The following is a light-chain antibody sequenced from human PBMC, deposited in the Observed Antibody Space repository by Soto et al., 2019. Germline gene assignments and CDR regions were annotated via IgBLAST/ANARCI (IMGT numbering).Light chain of an antibody. CDR1: QAISNY. CDR2: GVS. CDR3: QKYNTAPFT. V-gene: IGKV1-27*01. J-gene: IGKJ3*01. Sequence: DIQMTQSPSSLAASVGDSVTITCRASQAISNYLAWYQQKPGEVPKVLIDGVSTLQSGVPSRLSGSGSGTDFTLTISGLQPVDVATYYCQKYNTAPFTFVPGTKVDIK.